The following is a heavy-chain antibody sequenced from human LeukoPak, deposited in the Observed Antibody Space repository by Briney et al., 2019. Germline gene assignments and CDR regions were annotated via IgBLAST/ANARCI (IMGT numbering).Heavy chain of an antibody. CDR3: ARRETSAHYSNYFDY. Sequence: PSETLSLTCAEHGGSSSGYFWSWIRHPPRKGLGWIGEIKHIGSTNYNPSLKSRVTISVDTSTNQFSLKLSSVTDADTAVYYRARRETSAHYSNYFDYWGKGTLVTASS. J-gene: IGHJ4*02. CDR2: IKHIGST. CDR1: GGSSSGYF. D-gene: IGHD3-22*01. V-gene: IGHV4-34*01.